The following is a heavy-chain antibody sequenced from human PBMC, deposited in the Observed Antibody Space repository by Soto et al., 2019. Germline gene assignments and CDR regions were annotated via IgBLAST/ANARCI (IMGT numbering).Heavy chain of an antibody. Sequence: SETLSLTCSVSGGSISSSSYYWGWIRQPPGKGLEWIGSIYYSGSTYYNPSLKSRVTISVDTSKNQFSLKLSSVTAADTAVYYCARLKQCRECFDPWGQVTRGTASS. J-gene: IGHJ5*02. V-gene: IGHV4-39*01. CDR3: ARLKQCRECFDP. D-gene: IGHD6-19*01. CDR2: IYYSGST. CDR1: GGSISSSSYY.